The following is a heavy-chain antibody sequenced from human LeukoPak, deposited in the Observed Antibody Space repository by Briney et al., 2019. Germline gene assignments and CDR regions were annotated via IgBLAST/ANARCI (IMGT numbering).Heavy chain of an antibody. CDR1: GYTFTSYY. D-gene: IGHD3-22*01. CDR3: AGTYYYDSSGFYPEFFQH. Sequence: ASVKVSCKASGYTFTSYYMHWVRQAPGQGLEWMGIINPSGGSTSYAQKFQGRVTMTRDMSTSTVYMELSSLRAEDTALYYCAGTYYYDSSGFYPEFFQHWGQGTLVIISS. V-gene: IGHV1-46*01. J-gene: IGHJ1*01. CDR2: INPSGGST.